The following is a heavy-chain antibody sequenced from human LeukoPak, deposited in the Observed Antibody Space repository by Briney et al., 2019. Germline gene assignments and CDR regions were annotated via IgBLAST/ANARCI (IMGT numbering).Heavy chain of an antibody. D-gene: IGHD3-22*01. Sequence: GGSLRLSCAASGFTFNSYAMSWVRQAPGKGLEWVAVISYDGSNKYYADSVKGRFTISRDNSKNTLYLQMNSLRAEDTAVYYCAKERVVQYYYDSSGCDYWGQGTLVTVSS. CDR2: ISYDGSNK. CDR1: GFTFNSYA. V-gene: IGHV3-30*18. J-gene: IGHJ4*02. CDR3: AKERVVQYYYDSSGCDY.